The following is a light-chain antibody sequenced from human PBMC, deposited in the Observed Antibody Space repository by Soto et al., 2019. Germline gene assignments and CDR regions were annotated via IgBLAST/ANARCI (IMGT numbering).Light chain of an antibody. Sequence: DIVLTQSPGTLSLSPGERATLSCRASQSVSSSYLAWYQQKPGQAPRLLIYGASSRATGIPDRFSGSGSGTDFTLTISRLEPEDFAVYYCQQYGSSLITFGKGTRLEI. CDR1: QSVSSSY. CDR3: QQYGSSLIT. V-gene: IGKV3-20*01. J-gene: IGKJ5*01. CDR2: GAS.